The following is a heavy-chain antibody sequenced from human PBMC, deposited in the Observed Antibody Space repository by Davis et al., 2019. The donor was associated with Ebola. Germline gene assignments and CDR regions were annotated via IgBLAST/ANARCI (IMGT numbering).Heavy chain of an antibody. Sequence: MPSETLSLTCTVSGGSISSYYWSWIRQPPGKGLEWIGYIYYSGSTNYNPSLKSRVTISVDTSKNQFSLKLSSVTAADTAVYYCARGRSSWLYYGMDVWGQGTTVTVSS. CDR1: GGSISSYY. D-gene: IGHD6-13*01. J-gene: IGHJ6*02. V-gene: IGHV4-59*08. CDR3: ARGRSSWLYYGMDV. CDR2: IYYSGST.